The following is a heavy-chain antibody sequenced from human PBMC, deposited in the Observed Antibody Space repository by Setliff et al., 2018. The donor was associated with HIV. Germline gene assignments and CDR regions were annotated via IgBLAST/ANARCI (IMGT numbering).Heavy chain of an antibody. CDR1: GFTFSKYT. Sequence: GGSLRLSCAASGFTFSKYTVNWVRQAPGKGLEWVANIKQDGSERYYVDSVKGRFTISRDNTNNSLYLHMNSLRAEDTAVYYCARAAAYFNFWTGYHPHAFDIWGQGTMVTVSS. D-gene: IGHD3-3*01. V-gene: IGHV3-7*04. CDR2: IKQDGSER. J-gene: IGHJ3*02. CDR3: ARAAAYFNFWTGYHPHAFDI.